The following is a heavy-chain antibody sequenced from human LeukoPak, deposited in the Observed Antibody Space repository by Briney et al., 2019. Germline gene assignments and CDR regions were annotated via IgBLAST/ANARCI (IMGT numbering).Heavy chain of an antibody. CDR2: VYHSGSA. CDR3: AVGLHSGQFAFDI. V-gene: IGHV4-38-2*01. J-gene: IGHJ3*02. D-gene: IGHD5-24*01. Sequence: SEALSLTCADSGYSISRGSYWGWIRQPPGKGLEWIGSVYHSGSAYYNPSLKSRVTISVDTSKNQFSLKLTSVTAADTAVYYCAVGLHSGQFAFDIWGQGTMVTVSS. CDR1: GYSISRGSY.